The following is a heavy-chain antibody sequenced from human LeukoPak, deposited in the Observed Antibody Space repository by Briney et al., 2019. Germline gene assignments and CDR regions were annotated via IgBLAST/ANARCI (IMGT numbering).Heavy chain of an antibody. J-gene: IGHJ4*02. CDR2: INSSGEST. CDR1: GYTFTTYY. V-gene: IGHV1-46*01. Sequence: ASVKVSCKAFGYTFTTYYIHWVRQAPGQGLEWMGIINSSGESTSYAQKFQGRVTMTRDMSTSTVYMELNSLRSEDTAVYYCASGIAATYFDYWGQGTLVTVSS. CDR3: ASGIAATYFDY. D-gene: IGHD6-13*01.